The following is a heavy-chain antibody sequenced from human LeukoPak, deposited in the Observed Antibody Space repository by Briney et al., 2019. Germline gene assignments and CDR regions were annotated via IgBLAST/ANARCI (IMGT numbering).Heavy chain of an antibody. CDR2: INPSGGST. V-gene: IGHV1-46*01. CDR3: ARDRDTIFGVAGTLDY. J-gene: IGHJ4*02. D-gene: IGHD3-3*01. Sequence: ASVKVSCKASGYTFTSYYMYWVRQAPGQGLEWMGIINPSGGSTSYAQKFQGRVTMTRDTSTSTVYMELSSLRSEDTAVYYCARDRDTIFGVAGTLDYWGQGTLVTVSS. CDR1: GYTFTSYY.